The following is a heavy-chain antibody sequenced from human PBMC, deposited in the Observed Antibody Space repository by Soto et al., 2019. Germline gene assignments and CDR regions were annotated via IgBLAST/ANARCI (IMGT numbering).Heavy chain of an antibody. Sequence: EVQLVESGGGLVQPGGSLRLSCAAAGFSFSTYSMNWVRQAPGKGLEWVSFISSRSDNIYYADSVKGRFTISRDNTKNSRYRQMQSLSDEDPALYYCARGSVGVPGGAYWGQGTLVSVSS. CDR2: ISSRSDNI. CDR1: GFSFSTYS. D-gene: IGHD2-8*02. J-gene: IGHJ4*02. V-gene: IGHV3-48*02. CDR3: ARGSVGVPGGAY.